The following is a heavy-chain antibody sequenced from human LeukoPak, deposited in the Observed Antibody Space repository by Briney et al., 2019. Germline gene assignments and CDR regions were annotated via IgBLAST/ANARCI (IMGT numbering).Heavy chain of an antibody. D-gene: IGHD1-1*01. Sequence: SETLFPTCAVYGGSFSGYYWSWIRQPPGKGLEWIGEINHSGSTNYNPSLKSRVTISVDTSKNQFSLKLSSVTAADTAVYYCARVSWFPGTSYYYMDVWGKGTTVTVSS. V-gene: IGHV4-34*01. J-gene: IGHJ6*03. CDR3: ARVSWFPGTSYYYMDV. CDR1: GGSFSGYY. CDR2: INHSGST.